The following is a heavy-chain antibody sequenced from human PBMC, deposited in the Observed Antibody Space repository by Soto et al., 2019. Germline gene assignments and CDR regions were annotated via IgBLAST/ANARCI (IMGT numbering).Heavy chain of an antibody. CDR2: INGDGSST. Sequence: ELQLVQSGGGLVQPGGSLRLSCAASGFAFSNYWMHWVRQAPGKGLVWVSRINGDGSSTSYADSVRGRFTISRDNAENALYLQMNRLRPEDTALYYCARFRVDGDSVPWGQGTLVTVSS. CDR3: ARFRVDGDSVP. V-gene: IGHV3-74*01. D-gene: IGHD4-17*01. CDR1: GFAFSNYW. J-gene: IGHJ5*02.